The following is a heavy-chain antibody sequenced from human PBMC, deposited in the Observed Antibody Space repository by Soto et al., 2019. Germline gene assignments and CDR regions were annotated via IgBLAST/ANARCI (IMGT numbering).Heavy chain of an antibody. D-gene: IGHD6-13*01. CDR3: ARIGYSSSSLDY. Sequence: EVQLVESGGGLVQPGGSLRLSCAASGFTFSNYWMSWVRQAPGKGLEWVANIKQDGSQKYYVDSVKGRFTISRDNAMNSLYLQINSLRAEDTAVYYCARIGYSSSSLDYWGQGTLVTVSS. V-gene: IGHV3-7*03. J-gene: IGHJ4*02. CDR2: IKQDGSQK. CDR1: GFTFSNYW.